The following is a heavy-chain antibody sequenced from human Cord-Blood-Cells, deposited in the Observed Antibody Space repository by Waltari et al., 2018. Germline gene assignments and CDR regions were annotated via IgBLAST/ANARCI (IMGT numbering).Heavy chain of an antibody. CDR1: GFTFSSYG. V-gene: IGHV3-33*01. CDR3: ARWYNWNYGPQRGMDV. J-gene: IGHJ6*02. D-gene: IGHD1-7*01. CDR2: KWYDGSNN. Sequence: QVQLVESGGGVVQPGRSLRLSCAASGFTFSSYGMHWVRQAPGKGLEWVAVKWYDGSNNTYADSVKGRFTISRDNSKNTLYLQMNSLRAEDTAVYYCARWYNWNYGPQRGMDVWGQGTTVTVSS.